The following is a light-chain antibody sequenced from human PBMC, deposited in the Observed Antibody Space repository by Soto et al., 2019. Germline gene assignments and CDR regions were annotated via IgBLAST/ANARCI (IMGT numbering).Light chain of an antibody. V-gene: IGLV2-14*01. Sequence: QSALTQPASVSGSPGQSITISCTGTSSDVGNYNYVSWYQQYPGKAPKLMIYEVSNRPSGVSNRFSGSKSGNTASLTISRLQAEDEADYYCISYTNNSPYVFGTGTKLTVL. CDR3: ISYTNNSPYV. J-gene: IGLJ1*01. CDR2: EVS. CDR1: SSDVGNYNY.